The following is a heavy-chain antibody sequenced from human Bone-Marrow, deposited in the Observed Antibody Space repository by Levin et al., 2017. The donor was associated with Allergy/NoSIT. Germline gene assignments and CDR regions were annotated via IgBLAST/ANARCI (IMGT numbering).Heavy chain of an antibody. CDR1: GFIFSTDW. J-gene: IGHJ6*02. V-gene: IGHV3-7*01. CDR3: ARYLRAYGMDV. CDR2: INKDGSQT. Sequence: GGSLRLSCSGPGFIFSTDWMSWVRQAPGKGLEWVANINKDGSQTSYVDSVKGRFTIYRDNAKNSLYLQMKSLRAEDTALFYCARYLRAYGMDVWGQGTTVTVSS.